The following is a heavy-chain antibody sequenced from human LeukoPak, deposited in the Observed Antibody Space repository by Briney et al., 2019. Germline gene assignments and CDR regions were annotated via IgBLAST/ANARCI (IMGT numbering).Heavy chain of an antibody. J-gene: IGHJ4*02. Sequence: GASVKVSCKASGYTFTGYYMHWVRQAPGQGLEWMGWINPNSGGTNYAQKFQGRVTMARDTSISTAYMELSRLRSDDTAVYYCARIKGGSTSCFDYWGQGTLVTVSS. V-gene: IGHV1-2*02. CDR1: GYTFTGYY. CDR3: ARIKGGSTSCFDY. CDR2: INPNSGGT. D-gene: IGHD2-2*01.